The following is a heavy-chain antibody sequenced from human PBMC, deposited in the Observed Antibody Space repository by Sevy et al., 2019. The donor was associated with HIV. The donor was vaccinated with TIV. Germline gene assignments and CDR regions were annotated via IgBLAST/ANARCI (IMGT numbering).Heavy chain of an antibody. J-gene: IGHJ4*02. CDR1: GGSINNYY. CDR2: IFHTGST. V-gene: IGHV4-59*08. CDR3: ARHEGSWRTPAARFDN. Sequence: SETLSLTCSVSGGSINNYYWSWIRQPPGKELEWIGYIFHTGSTTYSPSLKGRVTISLDTSKNQLYLKLTSVTAADTATYYCARHEGSWRTPAARFDNWGQGTLVTVSS. D-gene: IGHD2-2*01.